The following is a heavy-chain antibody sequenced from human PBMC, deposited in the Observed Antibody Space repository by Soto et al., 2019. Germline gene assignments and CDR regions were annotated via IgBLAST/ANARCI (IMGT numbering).Heavy chain of an antibody. V-gene: IGHV4-59*01. CDR1: GGSISSYY. CDR2: IYYSGST. CDR3: ASLAQETLWSGYFKDYYYYYMDV. J-gene: IGHJ6*03. D-gene: IGHD3-3*01. Sequence: SETLSLTCTVSGGSISSYYWSWIRQPPGKGLEWIGYIYYSGSTNYNPSLKSRVTISVETSKNQFSLKLSSVTAADTAVYYCASLAQETLWSGYFKDYYYYYMDVWGKGTTVTVSS.